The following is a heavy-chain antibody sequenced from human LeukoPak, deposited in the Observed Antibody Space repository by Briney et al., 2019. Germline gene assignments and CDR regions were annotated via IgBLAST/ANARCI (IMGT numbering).Heavy chain of an antibody. Sequence: GGSLPLASPLATFRRSTSWMEWESQAPGKGLEWVANIKQDGSAKYYVDSVEGRFTISRDNAKNSLYLQMYILRAENTAEYYCGVRGYWGQGIQVTVSS. CDR2: IKQDGSAK. J-gene: IGHJ4*02. CDR1: TFRRSTSW. CDR3: GVRGY. V-gene: IGHV3-7*05. D-gene: IGHD4/OR15-4a*01.